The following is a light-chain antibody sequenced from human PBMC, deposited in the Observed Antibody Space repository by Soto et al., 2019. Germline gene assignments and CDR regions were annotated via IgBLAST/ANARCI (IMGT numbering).Light chain of an antibody. CDR3: SSYTSSSTLVV. CDR2: EVS. V-gene: IGLV2-14*01. J-gene: IGLJ1*01. CDR1: SSDVGGYNY. Sequence: QSVLTQPASVSWSPGQSITISCTGTSSDVGGYNYVSWYQQHPGKAPKLMIYEVSNRPSGVSNRFSGSKSGNTASLTISGLQAEDEADYYCSSYTSSSTLVVFGTGTKVTVL.